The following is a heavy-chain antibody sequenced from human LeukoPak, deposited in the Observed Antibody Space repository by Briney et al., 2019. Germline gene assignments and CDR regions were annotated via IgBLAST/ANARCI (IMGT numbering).Heavy chain of an antibody. D-gene: IGHD6-19*01. Sequence: PGGSLRLSCAASGFTFSSYAMHWVRQAPGKGLEWVAVISYDGSNKYYADSVKGRFTISRDNSKNTLYLQMNSLRAEDTAVYYRARDPSIAVAGGFWYFDYWGQGTLVTVSS. CDR3: ARDPSIAVAGGFWYFDY. CDR1: GFTFSSYA. CDR2: ISYDGSNK. J-gene: IGHJ4*02. V-gene: IGHV3-30*04.